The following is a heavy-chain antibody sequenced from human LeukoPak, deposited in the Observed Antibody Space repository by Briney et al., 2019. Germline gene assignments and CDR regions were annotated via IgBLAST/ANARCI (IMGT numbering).Heavy chain of an antibody. CDR1: GYSFTSYW. CDR2: IYPGDSDT. J-gene: IGHJ4*02. Sequence: GESLKISCKGSGYSFTSYWIGWVRQMPGKGLEWMGIIYPGDSDTRYSPSFQGQVSISADKSSSTAYLQWSSLKASDTAMYYCTRLAFYSDEDFWGQGTLVTVSS. V-gene: IGHV5-51*01. CDR3: TRLAFYSDEDF. D-gene: IGHD4-17*01.